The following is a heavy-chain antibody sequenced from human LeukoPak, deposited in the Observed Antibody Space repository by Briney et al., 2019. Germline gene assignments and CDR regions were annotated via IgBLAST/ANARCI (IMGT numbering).Heavy chain of an antibody. Sequence: SETLSLICAVYGGSFSGYYWSWIRQPPGKGLEWMGEINHSRSTNYNPSLKSRVTISVDRSKNQFSLRLSSVTAADTGVYYCAREVDGNPRPMDVWGQGTTVTVSS. J-gene: IGHJ6*02. CDR1: GGSFSGYY. CDR3: AREVDGNPRPMDV. CDR2: INHSRST. D-gene: IGHD5-24*01. V-gene: IGHV4-34*01.